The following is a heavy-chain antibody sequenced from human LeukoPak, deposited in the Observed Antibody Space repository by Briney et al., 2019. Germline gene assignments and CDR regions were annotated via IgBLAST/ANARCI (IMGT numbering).Heavy chain of an antibody. Sequence: GGSLRLSCAASGFTFSSYWMTWVRQAPGKGLEWVANIKQDGSDKYYMDSVRGRFTISRDNAKNSLYLQMNSLRVEDTAVYYCARGHTAVTRHFDFWGQGTLVTVSS. D-gene: IGHD4-17*01. J-gene: IGHJ4*02. V-gene: IGHV3-7*01. CDR2: IKQDGSDK. CDR3: ARGHTAVTRHFDF. CDR1: GFTFSSYW.